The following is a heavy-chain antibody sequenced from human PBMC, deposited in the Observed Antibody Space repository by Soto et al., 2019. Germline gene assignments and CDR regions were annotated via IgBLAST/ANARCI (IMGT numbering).Heavy chain of an antibody. CDR3: AAQPKSSSWYDGYVREYYFDY. Sequence: QVQLVESGGGVVQPGRSLRLSCAASGFTFSSYAMHWVRQAPGKGLEWVAVISYDGSNKYYADSVKGRFTISRDNSKNALYLQMNSLRAEDTAVYYCAAQPKSSSWYDGYVREYYFDYWGQGTLVTVSS. CDR1: GFTFSSYA. J-gene: IGHJ4*02. CDR2: ISYDGSNK. V-gene: IGHV3-30-3*01. D-gene: IGHD6-13*01.